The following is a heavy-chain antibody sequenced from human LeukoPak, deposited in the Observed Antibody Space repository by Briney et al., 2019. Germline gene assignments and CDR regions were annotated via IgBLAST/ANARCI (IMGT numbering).Heavy chain of an antibody. J-gene: IGHJ4*02. D-gene: IGHD5-24*01. V-gene: IGHV4-34*01. CDR2: INHSKST. CDR3: ARGEGGDGYNSNYFDY. Sequence: SETLSLTCAGYGGSFSGYYWSWLRQPPGKGLEWIGEINHSKSTNYNPSLKSRVTISVDTSKNQISLKLSSVTAADTAVYYCARGEGGDGYNSNYFDYWGQGTLVTVSS. CDR1: GGSFSGYY.